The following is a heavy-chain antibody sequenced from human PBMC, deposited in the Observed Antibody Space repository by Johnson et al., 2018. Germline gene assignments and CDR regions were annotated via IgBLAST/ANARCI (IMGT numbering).Heavy chain of an antibody. CDR3: ARRYSNGLNGFDI. J-gene: IGHJ3*02. V-gene: IGHV3-74*03. CDR1: GFTFSNYW. Sequence: VQLQESGGGLVQPGGSLRVSCAASGFTFSNYWMHWVRQAPGEGLGWVSRINSDGSNTMYVDSVKVRFTISRDKAKNTLYLQMNRLRVEDRGVYYCARRYSNGLNGFDIWGQGTTVTVSS. CDR2: INSDGSNT. D-gene: IGHD4-11*01.